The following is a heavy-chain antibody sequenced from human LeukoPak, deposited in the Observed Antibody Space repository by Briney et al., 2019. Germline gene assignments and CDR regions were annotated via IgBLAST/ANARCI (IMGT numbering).Heavy chain of an antibody. CDR3: TRLTGYCSSTSCYYYFDY. CDR2: IHYSGTT. J-gene: IGHJ4*02. Sequence: SETLSLTCTVSGGSISGYYWSWIRQPPGKGLEWIGYIHYSGTTSYNPSLKSRVTISVDTSKNQFSLRLSSVTAADTAVYYCTRLTGYCSSTSCYYYFDYWGQGALVTVSS. CDR1: GGSISGYY. V-gene: IGHV4-59*08. D-gene: IGHD2-2*01.